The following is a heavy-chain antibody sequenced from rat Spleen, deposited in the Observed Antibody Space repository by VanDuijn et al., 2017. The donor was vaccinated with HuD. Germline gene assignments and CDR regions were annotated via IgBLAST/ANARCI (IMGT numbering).Heavy chain of an antibody. V-gene: IGHV5-25*01. CDR3: ARPDYSRFDY. CDR2: ISTGGGNT. Sequence: EVQLVESGGGLVQPGRSLKLSCAASGFIFSTNDMAWVRQVPTKGLEWIASISTGGGNTYYRDSVKGRFTISRDNAKSTLYLQMDSLRSEDTATYYCARPDYSRFDYWGQGVMVTVSS. CDR1: GFIFSTND. J-gene: IGHJ2*01. D-gene: IGHD1-2*01.